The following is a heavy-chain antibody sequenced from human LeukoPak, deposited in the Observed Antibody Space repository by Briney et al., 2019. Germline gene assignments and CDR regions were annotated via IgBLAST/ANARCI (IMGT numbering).Heavy chain of an antibody. CDR1: GFTFSSYG. J-gene: IGHJ4*02. V-gene: IGHV3-30*18. CDR2: ISYDGSNK. CDR3: AKDTRRIVVVVAAD. Sequence: GRSLRLSCAASGFTFSSYGMHWVRQAPGKGLEWVAVISYDGSNKYYADSVKGRFTISRDNSKNTLYLQMNSLRAEDTAVYYCAKDTRRIVVVVAADWGQGTLVTVSS. D-gene: IGHD2-15*01.